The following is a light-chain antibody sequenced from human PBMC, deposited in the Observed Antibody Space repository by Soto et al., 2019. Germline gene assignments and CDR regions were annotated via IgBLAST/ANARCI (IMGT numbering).Light chain of an antibody. J-gene: IGKJ1*01. V-gene: IGKV3-20*01. CDR2: GAS. CDR1: QSVSSSY. CDR3: QEYGSSPRT. Sequence: EIVLTQSPGTLSLSPGERATLSCRASQSVSSSYLAWYQQKPGQAPRLLIYGASSRATGIPDRFSGRGSGTDFTLTIRRLEPEDFAVYYCQEYGSSPRTFGQGTKVEIK.